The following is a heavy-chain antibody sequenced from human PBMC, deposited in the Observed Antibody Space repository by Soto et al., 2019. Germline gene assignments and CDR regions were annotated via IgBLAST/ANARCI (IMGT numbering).Heavy chain of an antibody. CDR2: ISYDGSNK. Sequence: GGSLRLSCAASGFTFSSYGMHWVRQAPGKGLEWVAVISYDGSNKYYADSVKGRFTISRDNSKNTLYLQMNSLRAEDTAVYYCAKDSTTPDYGDYVFDYGGQGTLVTVSS. J-gene: IGHJ4*02. V-gene: IGHV3-30*18. CDR1: GFTFSSYG. CDR3: AKDSTTPDYGDYVFDY. D-gene: IGHD4-17*01.